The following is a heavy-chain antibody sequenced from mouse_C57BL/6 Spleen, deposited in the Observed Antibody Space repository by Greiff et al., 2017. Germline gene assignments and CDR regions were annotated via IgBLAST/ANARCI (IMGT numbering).Heavy chain of an antibody. V-gene: IGHV14-1*01. CDR2: IDPEDGDT. CDR1: GFNIKDYY. Sequence: VQLQQSGAELVRPGASVKLSCTASGFNIKDYYMHWVKQRPEQGLEWIGRIDPEDGDTEYAPKFQGKATMTADTSSNTAYLQLSSLTSEDTAVDYCTTTTTTVVYEDYWGQGTTLTVSS. D-gene: IGHD1-1*01. CDR3: TTTTTTVVYEDY. J-gene: IGHJ2*01.